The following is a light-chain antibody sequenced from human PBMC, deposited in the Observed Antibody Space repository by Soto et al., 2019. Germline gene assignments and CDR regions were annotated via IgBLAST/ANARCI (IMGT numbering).Light chain of an antibody. J-gene: IGLJ3*02. CDR3: QSYDRSLSGWV. CDR2: GNS. Sequence: QSVLTQPPSVSGAPGQRVTISCTGSSSNIGAGYDVHWYQQLPGTAPKLLIYGNSNRPSGVPDRLSGSKSGTSASLAITGLQAEDEADYYCQSYDRSLSGWVFGGGTKLTVL. V-gene: IGLV1-40*01. CDR1: SSNIGAGYD.